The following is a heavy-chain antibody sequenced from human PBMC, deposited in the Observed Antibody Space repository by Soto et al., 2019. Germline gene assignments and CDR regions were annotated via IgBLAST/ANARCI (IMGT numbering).Heavy chain of an antibody. V-gene: IGHV4-31*03. CDR2: IYYSGST. D-gene: IGHD6-13*01. Sequence: QVQLQESGPGLVKPSQTLSLTCTVSGGSISSGGYYWSWIRQHPGKGLEWIGYIYYSGSTYYNPSLKSRVTISVDTSKNQFFLKLSSVTAADTAVYYCARGGESSSWKPNWFDPWGQGTLVTVSS. CDR1: GGSISSGGYY. CDR3: ARGGESSSWKPNWFDP. J-gene: IGHJ5*02.